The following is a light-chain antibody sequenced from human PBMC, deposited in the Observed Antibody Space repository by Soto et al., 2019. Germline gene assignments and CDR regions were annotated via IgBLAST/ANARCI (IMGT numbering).Light chain of an antibody. CDR2: AAS. CDR3: QHANSFPLT. J-gene: IGKJ4*01. V-gene: IGKV1-12*01. CDR1: QGISSR. Sequence: DIQMTQSPSSVSASVGDRVTITCRASQGISSRLAWYQQKPGKAPNLLIYAASSLQSGVPSRFSGSGSETDFTLSIGSLQPEDFATYYCQHANSFPLTFGGGTKVEIK.